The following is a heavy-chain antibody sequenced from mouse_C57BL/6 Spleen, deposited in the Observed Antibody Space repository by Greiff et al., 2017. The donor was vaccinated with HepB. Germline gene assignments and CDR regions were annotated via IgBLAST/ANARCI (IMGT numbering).Heavy chain of an antibody. CDR2: IDPSDSYT. CDR3: ARGRRRNYYGSSYYAMDY. D-gene: IGHD1-1*01. V-gene: IGHV1-50*01. CDR1: GYTFTSYW. J-gene: IGHJ4*01. Sequence: QVQLQQPGAELVKPGASVKLSCKASGYTFTSYWMQWVKQRPGQGLEWIGEIDPSDSYTNYNQKFKGKATLTVDTSSSTAYMQLSSLTSEDSAVYYCARGRRRNYYGSSYYAMDYWGQGTSVTVSS.